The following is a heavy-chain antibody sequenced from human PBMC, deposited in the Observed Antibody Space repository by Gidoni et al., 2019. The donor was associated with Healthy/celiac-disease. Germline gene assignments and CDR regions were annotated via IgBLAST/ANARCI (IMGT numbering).Heavy chain of an antibody. CDR1: GGSISSSSYY. D-gene: IGHD1-20*01. CDR3: ATPPWYKRNHYFYS. Sequence: QLQLQESGPGLVKPSETLSLTCTVSGGSISSSSYYWGLIRQPPGKGLEWIGSIYYSGSTFDNPFLKRRVTIFVDTFNNQFSPKLGSVTAAHTAFYFCATPPWYKRNHYFYSWGQGTLVPVSS. CDR2: IYYSGST. V-gene: IGHV4-39*01. J-gene: IGHJ4*02.